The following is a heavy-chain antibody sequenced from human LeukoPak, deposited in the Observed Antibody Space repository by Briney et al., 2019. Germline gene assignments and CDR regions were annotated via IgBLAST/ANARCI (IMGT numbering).Heavy chain of an antibody. CDR2: MNPKSGNT. V-gene: IGHV1-8*03. D-gene: IGHD6-19*01. J-gene: IGHJ4*02. Sequence: ASVKVCCKTSGYTFTDYYINWVRQAPGHGLEWMGWMNPKSGNTGYAQNFQGRVTITRDTSISTAYMELSGLRSEDTAVYYCARVAGSIDYWGQGTLVTVSS. CDR1: GYTFTDYY. CDR3: ARVAGSIDY.